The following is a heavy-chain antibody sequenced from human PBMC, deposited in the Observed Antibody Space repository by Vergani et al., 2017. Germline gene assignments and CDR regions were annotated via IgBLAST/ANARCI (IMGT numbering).Heavy chain of an antibody. Sequence: EVQLVESGGGLVKPGGSLRLSCAASGFTFSSYSMNWVRQAPGKGLEWVANIKQDGSEKYYVDSVKGRFTISRDNAKNSLYLQMNSLRAEDTAVYYCAREGYCSGGSCPFYYYYGMDVWGQGTTVTVSS. D-gene: IGHD2-15*01. CDR2: IKQDGSEK. CDR3: AREGYCSGGSCPFYYYYGMDV. J-gene: IGHJ6*02. CDR1: GFTFSSYS. V-gene: IGHV3-7*03.